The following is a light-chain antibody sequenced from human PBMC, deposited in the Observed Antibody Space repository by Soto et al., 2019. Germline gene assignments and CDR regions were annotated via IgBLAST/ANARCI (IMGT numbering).Light chain of an antibody. CDR1: QTISSY. V-gene: IGKV1-8*01. CDR2: AAS. CDR3: QQYYSYSLT. Sequence: IQMTQSPSTLSASVGDRVTISCRASQTISSYLAWYQQKPGKAPKLLIYAASTLQSGVPSRFSGSGSGTDFTLTISCLQSEDFATYYCQQYYSYSLTFGGGTKVDIK. J-gene: IGKJ4*01.